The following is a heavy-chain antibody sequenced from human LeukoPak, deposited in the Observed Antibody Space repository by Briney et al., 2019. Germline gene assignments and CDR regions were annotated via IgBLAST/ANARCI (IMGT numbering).Heavy chain of an antibody. V-gene: IGHV3-23*01. Sequence: GGSLRLSCAASGFTFSSYAMSWVRQAPGKGLEWVSGISGSGDNTYYADSVKGRLTISRDNSKNTLYVQVNSLGTEDTAAYYWAKESYKDVVGPFYLASWGRETRSPSPQ. D-gene: IGHD2-15*01. CDR3: AKESYKDVVGPFYLAS. CDR2: ISGSGDNT. CDR1: GFTFSSYA. J-gene: IGHJ5*02.